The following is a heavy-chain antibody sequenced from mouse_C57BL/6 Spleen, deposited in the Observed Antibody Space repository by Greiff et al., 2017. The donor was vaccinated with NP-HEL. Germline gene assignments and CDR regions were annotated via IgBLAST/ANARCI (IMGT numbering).Heavy chain of an antibody. J-gene: IGHJ3*01. Sequence: EVQVVESGGGLVKPGGSLKLSCAASGFTFSDYGMHWVRQAPEKGLEWVAYISSGSSTIYYADTVKGRFTISRDNAKNTLFLQMTSLRSEETAMYYCARDSSGYNFAYWGQGTLVTVSA. D-gene: IGHD3-2*02. CDR1: GFTFSDYG. CDR3: ARDSSGYNFAY. V-gene: IGHV5-17*01. CDR2: ISSGSSTI.